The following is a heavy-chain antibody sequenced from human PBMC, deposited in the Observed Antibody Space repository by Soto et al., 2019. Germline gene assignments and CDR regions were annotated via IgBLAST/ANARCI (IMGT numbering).Heavy chain of an antibody. D-gene: IGHD2-2*01. J-gene: IGHJ6*03. Sequence: GGSLRLSCAASGFTFSSYWMSWVRQAPGKGLEWVANIKQDGSEKYYVDSVKGRFTISRDNAKNSLYLQMNSLRAEDMAVYYCARETPGGGYCSSTSCLFYYYYYYMDVWGKGTTVTVSS. V-gene: IGHV3-7*01. CDR3: ARETPGGGYCSSTSCLFYYYYYYMDV. CDR2: IKQDGSEK. CDR1: GFTFSSYW.